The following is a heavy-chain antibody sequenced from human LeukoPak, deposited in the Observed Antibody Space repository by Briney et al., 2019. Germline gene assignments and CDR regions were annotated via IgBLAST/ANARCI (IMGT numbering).Heavy chain of an antibody. CDR1: GYTFTGYY. V-gene: IGHV1-2*02. Sequence: GASVKVSCKASGYTFTGYYMHWVRQAPGQGLEWMGWINPNSGGTNYAQKFRGRVTMTRDTSISTAYMELSRLRSDDTAVYYCASRGWLQFGEYFQHWGQGTLVTVSS. CDR2: INPNSGGT. CDR3: ASRGWLQFGEYFQH. J-gene: IGHJ1*01. D-gene: IGHD5-24*01.